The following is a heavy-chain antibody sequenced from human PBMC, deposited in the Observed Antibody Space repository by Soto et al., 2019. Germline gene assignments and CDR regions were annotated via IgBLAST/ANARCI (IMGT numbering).Heavy chain of an antibody. J-gene: IGHJ4*02. D-gene: IGHD6-19*01. V-gene: IGHV1-24*01. Sequence: ASVKVSCREAGKTLSEVYRHCGLQSPLKGREWRGGFDPEDGETIYAQKFQGRVTMTEDTSTDTAYMELSSLRSEDTAVYYCATVFGESNGWYTSYYFDYWGQGPLVTVSS. CDR1: GKTLSEVY. CDR2: FDPEDGET. CDR3: ATVFGESNGWYTSYYFDY.